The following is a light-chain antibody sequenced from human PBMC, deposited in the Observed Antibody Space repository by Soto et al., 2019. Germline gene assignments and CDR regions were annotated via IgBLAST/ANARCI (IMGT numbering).Light chain of an antibody. CDR3: QQSYSTPQNT. J-gene: IGKJ2*01. V-gene: IGKV1-39*01. CDR1: QSIGYY. CDR2: AAS. Sequence: DIQMTQSPSSLSASVGDRVTITCRASQSIGYYLNWYQQKPGTAPKLLIYAASSLQSGVPSRFSGSGSGTDFTLTISSLQPEDFATYSWQQSYSTPQNTFGQGTKLQIK.